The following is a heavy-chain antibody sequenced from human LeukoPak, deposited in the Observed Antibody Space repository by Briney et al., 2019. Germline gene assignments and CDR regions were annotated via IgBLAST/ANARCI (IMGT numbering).Heavy chain of an antibody. CDR3: TRGRSLAAGAY. Sequence: PSETLSLTCSVSGDSIISTSYYWGWIRQSPGRGLEWIGSMYYSGSGSTSYNPSLQSRVTISVDTSINQFSLKLSSVTAADTAVYYCTRGRSLAAGAYWGQGTLVTVSS. CDR1: GDSIISTSYY. CDR2: MYYSGSGST. V-gene: IGHV4-39*07. D-gene: IGHD6-6*01. J-gene: IGHJ4*02.